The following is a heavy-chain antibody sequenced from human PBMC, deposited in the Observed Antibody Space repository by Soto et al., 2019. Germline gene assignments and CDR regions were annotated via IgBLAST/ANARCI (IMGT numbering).Heavy chain of an antibody. V-gene: IGHV4-34*01. CDR2: INHSGIT. CDR1: GGSFTDHY. Sequence: PSETLSLTCAVYGGSFTDHYGTWIRQSPGKGLEWIGEINHSGITYYNTSLKSRVTISVDTYKNQFSLKLRSVTAADTATYYCARGRLDWLLLGYGVDVWGQGTTVT. D-gene: IGHD3-3*01. CDR3: ARGRLDWLLLGYGVDV. J-gene: IGHJ6*02.